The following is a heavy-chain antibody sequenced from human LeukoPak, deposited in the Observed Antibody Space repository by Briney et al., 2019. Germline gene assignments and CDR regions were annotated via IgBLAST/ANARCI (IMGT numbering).Heavy chain of an antibody. V-gene: IGHV1-46*01. D-gene: IGHD6-19*01. CDR2: FDPSGSGT. Sequence: ASVKVSCKASGYTLTTYCLHWVRQAPGQGLEWMGVFDPSGSGTRYVQKFQGRVSMTRDASTSTVYMELSSLRSEDTAVYYCAAWKGCSNGWYGPYDYWGQGTLVTVS. CDR3: AAWKGCSNGWYGPYDY. J-gene: IGHJ4*02. CDR1: GYTLTTYC.